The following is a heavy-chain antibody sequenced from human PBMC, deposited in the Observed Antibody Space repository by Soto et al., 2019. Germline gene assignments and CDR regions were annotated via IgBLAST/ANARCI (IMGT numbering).Heavy chain of an antibody. CDR2: IYYSGST. V-gene: IGHV4-59*08. J-gene: IGHJ4*02. Sequence: QVQLQESGPGLVKPSETLSLTCTVSGGSISSYYWSWIRQPPGKGLEWIGYIYYSGSTNYNPSLKSRVTISVDTSKNQFSLNLSSVTAADTAVYYCARRYVGHFDYLGQGTLVTVSS. CDR3: ARRYVGHFDY. CDR1: GGSISSYY. D-gene: IGHD3-16*01.